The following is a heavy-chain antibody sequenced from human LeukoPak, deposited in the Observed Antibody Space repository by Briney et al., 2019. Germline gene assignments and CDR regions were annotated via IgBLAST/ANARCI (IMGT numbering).Heavy chain of an antibody. V-gene: IGHV3-23*01. D-gene: IGHD3-22*01. CDR1: GFTFSSYA. Sequence: GGSLRLSCAASGFTFSSYAMSWVRQAPGKGLEWVSGINGRGDSTVYADSVTGRFTISRDNSKNTLYLQMNSLRAEDTAVYYCAKLESDSSGYYSSFDYWGQGTLVTVSS. CDR2: INGRGDST. CDR3: AKLESDSSGYYSSFDY. J-gene: IGHJ4*02.